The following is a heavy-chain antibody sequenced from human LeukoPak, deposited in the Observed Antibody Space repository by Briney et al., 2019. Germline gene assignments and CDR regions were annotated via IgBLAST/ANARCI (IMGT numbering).Heavy chain of an antibody. Sequence: GGSLRLSCAASGFTFSSYGMHWVRQAPGKGLEWVAVISYDGSNKYYADSVKGRFTISRDNSKNTLYLQMNSLRAEDTAVYYCAKGRPGIAAAGSRGYFDYWGQGTLVTVSS. D-gene: IGHD6-13*01. CDR3: AKGRPGIAAAGSRGYFDY. CDR1: GFTFSSYG. V-gene: IGHV3-30*18. CDR2: ISYDGSNK. J-gene: IGHJ4*02.